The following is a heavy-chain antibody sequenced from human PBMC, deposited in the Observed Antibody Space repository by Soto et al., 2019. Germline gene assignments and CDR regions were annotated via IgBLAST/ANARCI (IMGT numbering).Heavy chain of an antibody. J-gene: IGHJ6*02. CDR3: AAPPDVDSQIRYYYYGMDV. CDR1: GFTFTSSA. Sequence: GASVKVSCKASGFTFTSSAVQWVRQARGQRLEWIGWIVVGSGNTNYAQKFQERVTITRDMSTSTAYMELSSLRSEDTAVYYCAAPPDVDSQIRYYYYGMDVWGQGTTVTVSS. V-gene: IGHV1-58*01. CDR2: IVVGSGNT. D-gene: IGHD5-12*01.